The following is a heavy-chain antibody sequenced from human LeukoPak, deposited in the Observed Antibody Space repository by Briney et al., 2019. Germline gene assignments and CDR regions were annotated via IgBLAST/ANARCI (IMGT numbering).Heavy chain of an antibody. CDR2: VSSTGVST. CDR3: IMVRPRPDV. D-gene: IGHD3-10*01. Sequence: GGSLRLSCAASGFTFSSYAMSWVRQAPGKGPEWVSAVSSTGVSTYYADSVKGRFTISRDNSKNTLYLQMNSLRAEDTAVYYCIMVRPRPDVWGQGTTVTVSS. CDR1: GFTFSSYA. J-gene: IGHJ6*02. V-gene: IGHV3-23*01.